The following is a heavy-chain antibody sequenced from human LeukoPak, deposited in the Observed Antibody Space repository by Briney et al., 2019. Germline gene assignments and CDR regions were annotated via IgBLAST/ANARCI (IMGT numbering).Heavy chain of an antibody. CDR2: VHHTDSP. J-gene: IGHJ4*02. CDR3: ARRIESLYYFDY. Sequence: SETLSLTCSVSGGSITTHYWSWIRQPPGKGLEWIGYVHHTDSPNFNPSLKSRVTISLDTSKNQFSLKLTSVTAADAAVYYCARRIESLYYFDYWGQGTLVTVSS. V-gene: IGHV4-59*11. CDR1: GGSITTHY. D-gene: IGHD2-8*01.